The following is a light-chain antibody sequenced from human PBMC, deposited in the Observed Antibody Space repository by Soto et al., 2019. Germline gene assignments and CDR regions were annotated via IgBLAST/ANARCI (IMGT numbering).Light chain of an antibody. Sequence: EMVMTQSPATLSVSPGGRATLSCKASQTVSANLAWYQQKPGQAPRLLIFGASNRATGIPARFSGRGSGTDLTLTISLQEAEDSAVYYCLHHSNWPTFGQGTKVDIK. J-gene: IGKJ1*01. CDR2: GAS. CDR3: LHHSNWPT. V-gene: IGKV3D-15*03. CDR1: QTVSAN.